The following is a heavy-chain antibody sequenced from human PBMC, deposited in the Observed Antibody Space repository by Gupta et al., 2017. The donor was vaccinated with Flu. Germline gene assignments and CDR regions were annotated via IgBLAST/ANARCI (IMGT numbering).Heavy chain of an antibody. V-gene: IGHV4-39*01. Sequence: TTYFNPSLMSRVTVSVDTSKDQFSLKLRSVTAADTAVYFCARRLGGYDYHDGWGQGTLVTVSS. D-gene: IGHD5-12*01. CDR3: ARRLGGYDYHDG. CDR2: TT. J-gene: IGHJ4*02.